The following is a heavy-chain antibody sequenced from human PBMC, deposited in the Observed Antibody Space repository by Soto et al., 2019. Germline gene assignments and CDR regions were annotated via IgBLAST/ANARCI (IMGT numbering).Heavy chain of an antibody. D-gene: IGHD6-13*01. CDR1: GYTLTELS. J-gene: IGHJ4*02. V-gene: IGHV1-24*01. CDR3: ATSGIAAAGSDY. CDR2: FDPEDGET. Sequence: ASVKVSCKVSGYTLTELSMHWVRQAPGKGLEWMGGFDPEDGETIYAQKFQGRATMTEDTSTDTAYMELSSLRSEDTAVYYCATSGIAAAGSDYWGQGTLVTVSS.